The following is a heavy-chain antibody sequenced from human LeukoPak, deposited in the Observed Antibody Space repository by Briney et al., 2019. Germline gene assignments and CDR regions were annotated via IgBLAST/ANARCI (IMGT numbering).Heavy chain of an antibody. CDR3: AKAGFDRPDAFDI. D-gene: IGHD3-22*01. Sequence: GGSLRLSCAASGFTFSIYAMSWVRQAPGKGLEWVSAISGSGGSTYYADSVKGRFTISRDNSKNTLYLQMNSLRAEDTAVYYCAKAGFDRPDAFDIWGQGTMVTVSS. CDR1: GFTFSIYA. V-gene: IGHV3-23*01. J-gene: IGHJ3*02. CDR2: ISGSGGST.